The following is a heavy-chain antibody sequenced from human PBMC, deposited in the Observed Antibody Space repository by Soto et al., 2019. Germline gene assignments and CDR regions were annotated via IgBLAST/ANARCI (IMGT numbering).Heavy chain of an antibody. CDR3: AKDIKWNLPAGYLDN. D-gene: IGHD1-1*01. CDR1: GFTFDDHA. J-gene: IGHJ4*02. CDR2: ISWNSGYI. Sequence: AGGSLRLSCIASGFTFDDHAMHWVRQAPGKGLEWVSGISWNSGYIGYADSVKGRFTISRDNAKNSVHLQMNSLRAEDTAFYYRAKDIKWNLPAGYLDNWGQGTLVTVSS. V-gene: IGHV3-9*01.